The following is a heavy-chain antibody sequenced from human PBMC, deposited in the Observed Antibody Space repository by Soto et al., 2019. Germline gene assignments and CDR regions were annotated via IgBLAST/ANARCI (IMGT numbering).Heavy chain of an antibody. CDR2: INPSGGST. D-gene: IGHD6-13*01. J-gene: IGHJ6*02. V-gene: IGHV1-46*01. Sequence: ASVKVSCKASGYTFTSYYMHWVRQAPGQGLEWMGIINPSGGSTSYAQKFQGRVTMTRDTSTSTVYMELSSLRSEDTAVYYCARDYSSTAREDYYYYGMEVWGQGTTVTVSS. CDR3: ARDYSSTAREDYYYYGMEV. CDR1: GYTFTSYY.